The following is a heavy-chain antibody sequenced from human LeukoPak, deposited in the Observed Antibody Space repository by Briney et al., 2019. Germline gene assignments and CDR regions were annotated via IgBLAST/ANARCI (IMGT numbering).Heavy chain of an antibody. CDR2: INPNSGGT. Sequence: ASVKVSCKASGYTFTGYYMHWVRQAPRQGLEWMGWINPNSGGTNYAQKFQGRVTMTRDTSISTAYMELSRLRSDDTAVYYCARDITPVYYDFWSGYSDYYYGMDVWGQGTTVTVSS. CDR1: GYTFTGYY. CDR3: ARDITPVYYDFWSGYSDYYYGMDV. J-gene: IGHJ6*02. D-gene: IGHD3-3*01. V-gene: IGHV1-2*02.